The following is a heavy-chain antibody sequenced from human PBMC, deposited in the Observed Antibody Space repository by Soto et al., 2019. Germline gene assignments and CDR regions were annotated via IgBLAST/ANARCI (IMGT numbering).Heavy chain of an antibody. Sequence: SETLSLTCAVYGGSFSGYYWSWIRQPPGKGLEWIGEINHSGSTNYNPSLKSRVTISVDTSKNQFSLKLSSVTAADTAVYYCARGHSVTAVGSWGQGALVTVSS. D-gene: IGHD6-19*01. CDR2: INHSGST. CDR1: GGSFSGYY. V-gene: IGHV4-34*01. CDR3: ARGHSVTAVGS. J-gene: IGHJ5*02.